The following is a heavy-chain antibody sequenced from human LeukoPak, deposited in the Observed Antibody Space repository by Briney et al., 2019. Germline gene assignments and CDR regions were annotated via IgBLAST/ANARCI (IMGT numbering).Heavy chain of an antibody. J-gene: IGHJ4*02. D-gene: IGHD7-27*01. V-gene: IGHV1-2*02. CDR2: IIPNSGGA. CDR1: GYTFSGYY. Sequence: GASVKVSCKASGYTFSGYYMHWVRQAPGQGLDWMGWIIPNSGGANYAQKFRGRVTMTMDTSINTAYMELSSLRSDDTAVYYCARGGKSELGTCDFWGQGTLVTVSA. CDR3: ARGGKSELGTCDF.